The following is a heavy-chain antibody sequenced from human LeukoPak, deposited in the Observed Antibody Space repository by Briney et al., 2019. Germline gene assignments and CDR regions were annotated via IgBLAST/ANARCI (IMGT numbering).Heavy chain of an antibody. CDR3: ARGQFGEGDP. J-gene: IGHJ5*02. CDR2: IYYSGST. D-gene: IGHD3-10*01. CDR1: GGSVSSGSYY. V-gene: IGHV4-61*01. Sequence: PSDTLSLTCTVSGGSVSSGSYYWSWIRQPPGKGLEWIGYIYYSGSTNYNPSLKSRVTISVDTSKNQFSLKLSSVTAADTAVYYCARGQFGEGDPWGQGTLVTVSS.